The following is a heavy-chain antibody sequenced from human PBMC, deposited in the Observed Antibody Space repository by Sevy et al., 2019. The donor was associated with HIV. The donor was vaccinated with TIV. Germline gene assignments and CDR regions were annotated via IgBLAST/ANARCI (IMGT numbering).Heavy chain of an antibody. CDR3: ARVPLYSDSHINDY. J-gene: IGHJ4*02. CDR1: GFTFSPYS. Sequence: GGSLRLSCAASGFTFSPYSMNWIRQAPGKGLEWLSYISGTGNTIYYAGSVKGRFTISRDNAKKSLYLQMNSLRDEDTAVYYCARVPLYSDSHINDYWGQGTLVTVSS. CDR2: ISGTGNTI. V-gene: IGHV3-48*02. D-gene: IGHD3-22*01.